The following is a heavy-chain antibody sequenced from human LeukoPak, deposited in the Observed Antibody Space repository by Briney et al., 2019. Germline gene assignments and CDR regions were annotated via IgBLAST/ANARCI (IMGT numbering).Heavy chain of an antibody. CDR2: IYYSGST. CDR1: GFTASSNY. V-gene: IGHV4-30-4*08. Sequence: LRLSCAASGFTASSNYMSWVRQAPGKGLEWIGYIYYSGSTYYNPSLKSRVTISVDTSKNQFSLKLSSVTAADTAVYYCARVTYDSSGKDYWGQGTLVTVSS. J-gene: IGHJ4*02. CDR3: ARVTYDSSGKDY. D-gene: IGHD3-22*01.